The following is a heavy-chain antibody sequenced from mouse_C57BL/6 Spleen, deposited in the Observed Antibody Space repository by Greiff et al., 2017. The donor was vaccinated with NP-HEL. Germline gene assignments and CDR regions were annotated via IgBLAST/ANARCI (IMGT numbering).Heavy chain of an antibody. CDR2: INPNNGGT. Sequence: VQLHQSGPELVKPGASVKISCKASGYTFTDYYMNWVKQSHGKSLEWIGDINPNNGGTSYNQKFKGKATLTVDKSSSTAYMELRSLTSEDSAVYYCASGYSNWYFDVWGTGTTVTVSS. V-gene: IGHV1-26*01. CDR1: GYTFTDYY. CDR3: ASGYSNWYFDV. J-gene: IGHJ1*03. D-gene: IGHD2-5*01.